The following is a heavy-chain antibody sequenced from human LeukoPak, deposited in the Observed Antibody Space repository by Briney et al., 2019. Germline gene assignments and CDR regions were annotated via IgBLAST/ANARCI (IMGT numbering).Heavy chain of an antibody. CDR2: ISGSGGTT. CDR1: GFTFSSYA. CDR3: AKDRLGDDYNHRYFDY. Sequence: GGSLRLSCAASGFTFSSYAMSWVRQAPGKGLEWVSGISGSGGTTYYAASVKGRFTISRDKSRNTLYLQMNSLSAEDTAVYYCAKDRLGDDYNHRYFDYWGQGTLVTVS. V-gene: IGHV3-23*01. D-gene: IGHD5-24*01. J-gene: IGHJ4*02.